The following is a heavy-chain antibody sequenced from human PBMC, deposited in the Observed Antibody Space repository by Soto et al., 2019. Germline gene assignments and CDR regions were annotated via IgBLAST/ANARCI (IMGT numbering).Heavy chain of an antibody. D-gene: IGHD2-15*01. CDR2: IIPILGIA. J-gene: IGHJ4*02. Sequence: SVKVSCKASGGTFSSYTISWVRQAPGQGLEWMGRIIPILGIANYAQKFQGRVTITADKSTSTAYMELSSLRSEDTAVYYCARAKPGRYCSGGSCYIGPFDYWGQGTLVTVSS. V-gene: IGHV1-69*02. CDR1: GGTFSSYT. CDR3: ARAKPGRYCSGGSCYIGPFDY.